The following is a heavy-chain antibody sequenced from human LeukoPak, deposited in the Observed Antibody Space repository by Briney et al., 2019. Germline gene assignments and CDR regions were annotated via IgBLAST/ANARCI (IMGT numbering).Heavy chain of an antibody. CDR1: GFTFSSYG. D-gene: IGHD2-21*02. Sequence: GGSLRLSCAASGFTFSSYGMHWVRQAPGKGLEWVAFIRCDGSNKYYADSVKGRFTISRDNSKNTLYLQMNSLRAEDTAVYYCAKAGAHIVVVTASDYYYYYMDVWGKGTTVTISS. J-gene: IGHJ6*03. V-gene: IGHV3-30*02. CDR2: IRCDGSNK. CDR3: AKAGAHIVVVTASDYYYYYMDV.